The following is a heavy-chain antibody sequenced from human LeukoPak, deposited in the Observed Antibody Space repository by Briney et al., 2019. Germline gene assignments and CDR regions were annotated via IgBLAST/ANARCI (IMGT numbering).Heavy chain of an antibody. J-gene: IGHJ4*02. D-gene: IGHD1-1*01. CDR3: ARENWKYFDY. CDR1: GGSISSGGYY. V-gene: IGHV4-31*03. CDR2: IYYSGST. Sequence: SETLSLTCTVSGGSISSGGYYWSWIRQHRGKGLEWIGYIYYSGSTYYNPSLKSRVTISVDTSKNQFSLKLSSVTAADTAVYYCARENWKYFDYWGQGTLVTVSS.